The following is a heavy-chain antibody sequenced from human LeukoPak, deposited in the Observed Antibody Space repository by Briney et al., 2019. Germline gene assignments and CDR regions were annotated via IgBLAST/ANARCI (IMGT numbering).Heavy chain of an antibody. D-gene: IGHD3-22*01. CDR2: INHSGST. V-gene: IGHV4-30-4*08. Sequence: SQTLSLTCTVSGGSISSGDYYWSWIRQPPGKGLEWIGEINHSGSTNYNPSLKSRVTISVDTSKNQFSLKLSSVTAADTAVYYCARRWYYYDSSGSWDYWGQGTLVTVSS. CDR3: ARRWYYYDSSGSWDY. J-gene: IGHJ4*02. CDR1: GGSISSGDYY.